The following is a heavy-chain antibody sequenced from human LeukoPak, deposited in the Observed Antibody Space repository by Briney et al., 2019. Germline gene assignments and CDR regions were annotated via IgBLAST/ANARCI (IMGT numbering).Heavy chain of an antibody. Sequence: SETLSLTCAVYGGSFSGYYWSWIRQPPGKGLEWIGEINHSGSTNYNPSLKSRVTISVDTSKNQFSLKLSSVTAADTAVYHCARHYCSSTSCYTSWWFDPWGQGTLVTASS. CDR1: GGSFSGYY. D-gene: IGHD2-2*02. CDR3: ARHYCSSTSCYTSWWFDP. CDR2: INHSGST. J-gene: IGHJ5*02. V-gene: IGHV4-34*01.